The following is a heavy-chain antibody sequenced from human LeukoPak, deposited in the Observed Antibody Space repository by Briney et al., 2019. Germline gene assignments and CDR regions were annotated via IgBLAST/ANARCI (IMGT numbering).Heavy chain of an antibody. CDR1: GDSVSSTSAA. CDR2: TYYRSKWYN. V-gene: IGHV6-1*01. Sequence: SQTLSLTCAISGDSVSSTSAAWNWIRQSPSRGLEWLGRTYYRSKWYNDYAVSVKSRIIVNPDTSKNQFPLQLTSVTPEDTAVYFCARYSHDVPPSWGQGSQVTVTS. D-gene: IGHD5-18*01. J-gene: IGHJ5*02. CDR3: ARYSHDVPPS.